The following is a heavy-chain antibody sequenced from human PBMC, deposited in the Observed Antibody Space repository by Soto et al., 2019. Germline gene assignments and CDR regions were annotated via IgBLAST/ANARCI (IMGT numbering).Heavy chain of an antibody. D-gene: IGHD6-6*01. CDR1: AGTFSTYA. CDR3: ARDRVREYYSTSSYGSWASDI. Sequence: QVQLVQSGAEVKKPGSSVKVSCKASAGTFSTYAINWVRQAPGQGLEWMGGIIPIFGTANYAHKFQGRVTITADKSTSTAYMELNSLRSEDTAVYYCARDRVREYYSTSSYGSWASDIWGQGTMVTVSS. CDR2: IIPIFGTA. V-gene: IGHV1-69*06. J-gene: IGHJ3*02.